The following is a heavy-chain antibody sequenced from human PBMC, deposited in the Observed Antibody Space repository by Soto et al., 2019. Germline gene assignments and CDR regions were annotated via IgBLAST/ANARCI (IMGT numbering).Heavy chain of an antibody. CDR2: IGAYNGNK. J-gene: IGHJ4*02. CDR3: ARVCSSCPFEY. CDR1: GYTFTNLG. V-gene: IGHV1-18*01. D-gene: IGHD6-13*01. Sequence: QVQLVQSGAEVTKPGASLKVACKTSGYTFTNLGISWVRQAPGRGLEWMGWIGAYNGNKNYALKFQGRATMNTDTSTRTAYMDLRSLRSDDTAVYYCARVCSSCPFEYWGQGTLVTVSS.